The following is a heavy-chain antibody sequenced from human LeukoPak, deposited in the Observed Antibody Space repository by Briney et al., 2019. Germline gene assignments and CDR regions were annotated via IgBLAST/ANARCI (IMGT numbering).Heavy chain of an antibody. Sequence: ASVKVSCKVSGYTLTELAMHGVRQAPGKGLEGGGGLDPENGETMCAHKCQVRVTMTEDTSTDTAYMELSSLRSDDTAVYYCARGGSYGYYYYYMDVWGKGTTVTVSS. CDR2: LDPENGET. D-gene: IGHD1-26*01. CDR3: ARGGSYGYYYYYMDV. V-gene: IGHV1-24*01. CDR1: GYTLTELA. J-gene: IGHJ6*03.